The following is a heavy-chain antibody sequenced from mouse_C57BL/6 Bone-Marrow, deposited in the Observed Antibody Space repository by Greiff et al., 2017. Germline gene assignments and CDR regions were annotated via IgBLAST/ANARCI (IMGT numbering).Heavy chain of an antibody. Sequence: VQLQQSGAELVRPGSSVKMSCKTSGYTFTSYGIHWVKQRPGQGLEWIGYIYIGNGYTEYNEKFKGKATLTSDNSSSTAYMQLSSLTSEDSAIYCCARSDYYGSRGYYLDYWGQGTTLTVSS. J-gene: IGHJ2*01. CDR1: GYTFTSYG. V-gene: IGHV1-58*01. D-gene: IGHD1-1*01. CDR2: IYIGNGYT. CDR3: ARSDYYGSRGYYLDY.